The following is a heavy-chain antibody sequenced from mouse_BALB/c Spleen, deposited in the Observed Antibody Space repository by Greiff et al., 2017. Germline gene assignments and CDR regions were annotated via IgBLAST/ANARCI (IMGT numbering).Heavy chain of an antibody. Sequence: EVHLVESGGGLVKPGGSLKLSCAASGFTFSSYTMSWVRQTPEKRLEWVATISSGGSYTYYPDSVKGRFTISRDNAKNTLYLQMSSLKSEDTAMYYCTRDGVRREFAYWGQGTLVTVSA. CDR1: GFTFSSYT. V-gene: IGHV5-6-4*01. CDR3: TRDGVRREFAY. CDR2: ISSGGSYT. D-gene: IGHD2-14*01. J-gene: IGHJ3*01.